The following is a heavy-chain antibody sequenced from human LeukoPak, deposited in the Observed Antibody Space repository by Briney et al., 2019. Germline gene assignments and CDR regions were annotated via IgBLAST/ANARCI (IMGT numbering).Heavy chain of an antibody. Sequence: PSETLSLTCTVSGGSISSYYWSWIRQPPGKGLEWIGYIYYSGSTNYNPSLKSRVTISVDTPKNQFSLKLSSVTAADTAVYYCARWRGSYLDYWGQGTLVTVSS. J-gene: IGHJ4*02. V-gene: IGHV4-59*01. CDR3: ARWRGSYLDY. CDR2: IYYSGST. D-gene: IGHD1-26*01. CDR1: GGSISSYY.